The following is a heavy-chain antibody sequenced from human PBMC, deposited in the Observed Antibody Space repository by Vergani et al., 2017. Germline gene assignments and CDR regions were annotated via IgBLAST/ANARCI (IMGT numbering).Heavy chain of an antibody. D-gene: IGHD3-3*01. Sequence: QVQLQQWGAGLLKPSETLSLTCAVYGGSFSGYYWSWIRQPPGKGLEWIGEINHSGSTNYNPSLKSRVTISVDTSKNQFSLKLNSVTAADTAVYYCARGWASADFWSGYSENWFDPWGQGTLVTVSS. CDR3: ARGWASADFWSGYSENWFDP. CDR1: GGSFSGYY. J-gene: IGHJ5*02. CDR2: INHSGST. V-gene: IGHV4-34*01.